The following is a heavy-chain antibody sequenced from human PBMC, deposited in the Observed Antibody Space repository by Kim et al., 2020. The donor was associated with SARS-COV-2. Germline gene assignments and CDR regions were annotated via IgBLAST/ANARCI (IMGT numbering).Heavy chain of an antibody. Sequence: YAESATGPFTISRDKSKDTLYLQMNSLRAEDAAVYHCAREPPDLPYYFDSWGQGTLATVSS. J-gene: IGHJ4*02. V-gene: IGHV3-30*01. CDR3: AREPPDLPYYFDS.